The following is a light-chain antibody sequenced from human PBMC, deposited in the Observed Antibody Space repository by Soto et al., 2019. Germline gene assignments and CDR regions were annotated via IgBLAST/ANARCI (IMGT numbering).Light chain of an antibody. CDR3: RQRSNWPPLT. J-gene: IGKJ4*01. CDR2: DAS. CDR1: QSVSSY. Sequence: IVLTQSPATLSLSPGDRATLSCRASQSVSSYLAWYQQQPGQAPRLLIYDASNRATGIPARFSGSGSATNFTPTISSLEPEDFAVYYCRQRSNWPPLTFGGGTKVEIK. V-gene: IGKV3-11*01.